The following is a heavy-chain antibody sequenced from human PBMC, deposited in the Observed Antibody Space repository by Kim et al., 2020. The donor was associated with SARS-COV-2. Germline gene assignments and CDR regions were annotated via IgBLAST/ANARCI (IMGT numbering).Heavy chain of an antibody. Sequence: TNYNPSLKSRVTISVDTSKNQFSLKLSSVTAADTAVYYCASFGGYSGLDYWGQGTLVTVSS. V-gene: IGHV4-59*01. CDR3: ASFGGYSGLDY. J-gene: IGHJ4*02. CDR2: T. D-gene: IGHD5-12*01.